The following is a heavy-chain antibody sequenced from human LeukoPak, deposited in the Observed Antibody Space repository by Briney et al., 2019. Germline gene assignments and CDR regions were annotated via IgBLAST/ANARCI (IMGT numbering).Heavy chain of an antibody. CDR2: IYYSVTT. V-gene: IGHV4-30-4*01. CDR1: GDSIRSGDYY. CDR3: ARVETSYYGSGTYEDRFDP. D-gene: IGHD3-10*01. Sequence: PSETLSLTCTVSGDSIRSGDYYWGWIRQPPGKGLEWIGYIYYSVTTYYNPSLKSRVTIEVDTPKNQFSLRLSSVTAADTAVYYCARVETSYYGSGTYEDRFDPWGQGTLVIVSS. J-gene: IGHJ5*02.